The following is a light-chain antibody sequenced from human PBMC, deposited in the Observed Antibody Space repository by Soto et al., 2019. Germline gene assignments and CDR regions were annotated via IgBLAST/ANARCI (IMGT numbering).Light chain of an antibody. V-gene: IGKV1-39*01. J-gene: IGKJ1*01. Sequence: DIQMTQSPSSLSASVGDRVTITCRASQSFSTYLNWYQQKPGKAPRPLIYAASNLQSGVPSRFSGSGSGTDFILTISSLQPEDFATYNCQQSYSTPWTFGQGTKVEIK. CDR2: AAS. CDR3: QQSYSTPWT. CDR1: QSFSTY.